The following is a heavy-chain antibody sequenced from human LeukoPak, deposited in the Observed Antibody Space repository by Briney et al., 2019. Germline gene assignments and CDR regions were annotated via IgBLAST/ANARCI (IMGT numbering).Heavy chain of an antibody. CDR1: GYTFTGYY. D-gene: IGHD3-3*01. Sequence: GASVKVSCKASGYTFTGYYMHWVRQAPGQGLEWMGWINPNSGGTNYAQKFQGRVTMTRDTSISTAYMELSRLRSDDTAVYYCARGEIFGVVQPFDYWGQGTLVTVSS. J-gene: IGHJ4*02. CDR2: INPNSGGT. V-gene: IGHV1-2*02. CDR3: ARGEIFGVVQPFDY.